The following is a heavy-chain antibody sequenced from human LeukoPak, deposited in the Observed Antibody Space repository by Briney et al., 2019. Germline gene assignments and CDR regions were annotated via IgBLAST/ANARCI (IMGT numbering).Heavy chain of an antibody. J-gene: IGHJ4*02. D-gene: IGHD4/OR15-4a*01. CDR3: AKAMSGAVDH. CDR1: GFSFDDYA. V-gene: IGHV3-9*01. CDR2: ITWNSGTL. Sequence: SGGSLRLSCAASGFSFDDYAMYWVRQAPGKGLVWVSGITWNSGTLGYADSVKGRFTISRDNAKNSLYLQMNSLRTEDTALYYCAKAMSGAVDHWGQGTLVTVSS.